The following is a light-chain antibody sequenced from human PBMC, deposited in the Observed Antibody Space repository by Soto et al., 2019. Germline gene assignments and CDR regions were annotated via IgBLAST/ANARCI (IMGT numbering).Light chain of an antibody. Sequence: IRIPQSPSTLSALGGDRVTFTCLSSQNIDRCLAWYQQKPGKAPNLLTYGAASLESGAPSRFSGSGSGTEFTLTISSLRPDDFATYDRQHYHSYPWTFGQGTTVEIK. J-gene: IGKJ1*01. CDR1: QNIDRC. V-gene: IGKV1-5*03. CDR3: QHYHSYPWT. CDR2: GAA.